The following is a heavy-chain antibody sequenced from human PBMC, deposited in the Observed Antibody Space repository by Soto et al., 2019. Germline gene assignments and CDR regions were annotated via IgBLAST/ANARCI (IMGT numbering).Heavy chain of an antibody. CDR2: VSAYNGNT. Sequence: GASVKVSCKASGYTFTSYGISWVRQAPGQGLEWMGWVSAYNGNTNYAQKLQGRVTMTTDTSTSTAYMELRSLRSDDTAVYYCAREGQYHILTGYLPYYYYYGMDVWGQGTTVTVSS. CDR3: AREGQYHILTGYLPYYYYYGMDV. D-gene: IGHD3-9*01. CDR1: GYTFTSYG. V-gene: IGHV1-18*04. J-gene: IGHJ6*02.